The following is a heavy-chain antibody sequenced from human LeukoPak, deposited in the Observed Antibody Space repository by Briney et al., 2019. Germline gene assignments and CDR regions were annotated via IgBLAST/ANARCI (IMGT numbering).Heavy chain of an antibody. J-gene: IGHJ3*02. V-gene: IGHV4-39*01. CDR3: ARKFGTVTTGGDAFDI. Sequence: PSETLSLTCTVSGGSISSSSYYWGWIRQPPGKGLEWIGSIYYSGSTYYNPSLKSRVTISVDTSKNQFSLKLSSVTAADTAVYYCARKFGTVTTGGDAFDIWGQGTMVTVSS. CDR2: IYYSGST. D-gene: IGHD4-17*01. CDR1: GGSISSSSYY.